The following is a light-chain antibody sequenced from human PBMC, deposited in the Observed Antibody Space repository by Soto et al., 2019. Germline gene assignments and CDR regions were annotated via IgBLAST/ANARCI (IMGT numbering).Light chain of an antibody. CDR2: TAS. J-gene: IGKJ1*01. Sequence: DIQMTQSPSSLSASVGDRVTLTCRASQSISTYLNWYQQKPGKAPDLLIYTASSLESGVPSRFSGSGSGTDFTLTISSLQPEDFATYLCQQSYSRPRTFGQGTKVDIK. CDR1: QSISTY. CDR3: QQSYSRPRT. V-gene: IGKV1-39*01.